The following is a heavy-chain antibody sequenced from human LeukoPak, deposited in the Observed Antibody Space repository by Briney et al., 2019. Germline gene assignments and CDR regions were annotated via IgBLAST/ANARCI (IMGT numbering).Heavy chain of an antibody. CDR1: GLTFSSYW. CDR3: ARDTYDYVWGRFHYYYMDL. D-gene: IGHD3-16*01. J-gene: IGHJ6*03. Sequence: QTGGSLRLSCAASGLTFSSYWMSWVRQAPGKGLEWVANIKQDGSEKYYVDSVKGRFTISRDNAKKSLYLLMNSLRVEDTAVYYCARDTYDYVWGRFHYYYMDLWGKGTTVTIAS. CDR2: IKQDGSEK. V-gene: IGHV3-7*01.